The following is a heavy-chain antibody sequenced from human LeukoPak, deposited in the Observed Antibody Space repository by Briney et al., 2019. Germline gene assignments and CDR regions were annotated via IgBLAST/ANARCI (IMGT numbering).Heavy chain of an antibody. CDR3: ARGPGSSGNYYYYYYGMDV. Sequence: PSETLSLTCAVYGGSFSGYYWSWIRQPPGKGLEWIGEINHSGSTNYNPSLKSRVTISVGTSKNQFSLKLSSVTAADTAVYYCARGPGSSGNYYYYYYGMDVWGQGTTVAVSS. D-gene: IGHD3-10*01. J-gene: IGHJ6*02. CDR2: INHSGST. CDR1: GGSFSGYY. V-gene: IGHV4-34*01.